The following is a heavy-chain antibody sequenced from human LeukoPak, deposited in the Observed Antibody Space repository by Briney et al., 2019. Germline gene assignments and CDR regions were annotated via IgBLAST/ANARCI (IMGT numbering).Heavy chain of an antibody. CDR1: GASISSSSRADYFF. CDR3: ARPLYNSWDRFDP. D-gene: IGHD3-16*01. CDR2: IGYSGHT. Sequence: PSETLSLTCTVSGASISSSSRADYFFWGWIRQAPGKGLEWIGSIGYSGHTYYNPSLKTRATISVDTPKNQFSLSLRSVTAADTAVYYCARPLYNSWDRFDPWGQGTLITVS. V-gene: IGHV4-39*01. J-gene: IGHJ5*02.